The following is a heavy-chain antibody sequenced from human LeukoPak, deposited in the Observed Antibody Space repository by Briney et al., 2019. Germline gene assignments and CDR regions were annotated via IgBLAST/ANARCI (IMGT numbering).Heavy chain of an antibody. Sequence: GAPLQTSCKGSGSSFTSYWIGWVRPLPGKGLGWMGIIYPGGSDTRYSPSFQGQVTISADKSISTAYLQWSSLKASDTAMYYCARLGRSIFGVVTRLYYFDYWGQGTLVTVSS. CDR3: ARLGRSIFGVVTRLYYFDY. CDR2: IYPGGSDT. D-gene: IGHD3-3*02. CDR1: GSSFTSYW. V-gene: IGHV5-51*01. J-gene: IGHJ4*02.